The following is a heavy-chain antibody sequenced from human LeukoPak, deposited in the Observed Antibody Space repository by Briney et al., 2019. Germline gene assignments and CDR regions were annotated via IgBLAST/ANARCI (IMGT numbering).Heavy chain of an antibody. V-gene: IGHV1-2*02. J-gene: IGHJ5*01. D-gene: IGHD3-9*01. CDR2: INPNNGGT. CDR3: ARGEGKRYFDWFFS. Sequence: ASVKVSCKASGYTFTGYYMHWVRQAPGQGLEWTGWINPNNGGTDYAQKFQGRVTMTRDTSISTAYMELSGLRSDDTAVYFCARGEGKRYFDWFFSWGQGTLVTVSS. CDR1: GYTFTGYY.